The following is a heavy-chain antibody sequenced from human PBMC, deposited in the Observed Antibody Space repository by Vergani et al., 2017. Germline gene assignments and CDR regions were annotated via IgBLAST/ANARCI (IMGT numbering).Heavy chain of an antibody. D-gene: IGHD6-19*01. CDR2: IKRDGTET. V-gene: IGHV3-7*01. CDR1: GFTFGDYY. Sequence: EVHLEESGGGLVQPGGSLRLSCAASGFTFGDYYMAWIRLAPGKGLDWVARIKRDGTETFYVDSVKGRFTISRDNAKTTLYLQMNSLRDEDRGVYYCAKVGRSEVAGTFGAFDIRGQGTMVTVSS. J-gene: IGHJ3*02. CDR3: AKVGRSEVAGTFGAFDI.